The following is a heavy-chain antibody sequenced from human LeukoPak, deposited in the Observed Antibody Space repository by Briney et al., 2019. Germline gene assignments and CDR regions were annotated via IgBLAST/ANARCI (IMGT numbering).Heavy chain of an antibody. D-gene: IGHD4-17*01. CDR3: ARVFTVTTDYFDY. Sequence: GGSLRLSCAVSGFTFSTYWTGWVRQAPGKGLEWVASIKPDGSEKYYVDSVKGRFTISRDNAENSLSLQMNSLRAEDTAVYYCARVFTVTTDYFDYWGQGTLVTVSS. J-gene: IGHJ4*02. CDR2: IKPDGSEK. V-gene: IGHV3-7*01. CDR1: GFTFSTYW.